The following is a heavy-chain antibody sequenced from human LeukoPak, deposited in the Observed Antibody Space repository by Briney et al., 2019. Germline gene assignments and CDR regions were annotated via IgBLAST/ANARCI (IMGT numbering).Heavy chain of an antibody. CDR2: THPKSGDT. CDR3: ARGLAAAGPVDY. Sequence: ASVKVSCKASGWTFTEYYIHWVRQAPGQGLEWMGWTHPKSGDTKYAKNFQGRLTMTRDTSISTAYMELSRLKSDDTAVYYCARGLAAAGPVDYWGQGTLATVSS. CDR1: GWTFTEYY. D-gene: IGHD6-13*01. J-gene: IGHJ4*02. V-gene: IGHV1-2*02.